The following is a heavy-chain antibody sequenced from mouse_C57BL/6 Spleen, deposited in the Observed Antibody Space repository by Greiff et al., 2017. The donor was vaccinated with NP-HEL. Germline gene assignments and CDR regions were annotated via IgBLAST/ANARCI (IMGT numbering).Heavy chain of an antibody. V-gene: IGHV1-80*01. CDR1: GYAFSSYW. Sequence: LQQSGASVKISCKASGYAFSSYWMNWVKQRPGKGLEWIGQIYPGDGDTNYNGKFKGKATLTADKSSSTAYMQLSSLTSEDSAVYFCARYNYGSPYYFDCWGQGTTLTVSS. J-gene: IGHJ2*01. CDR3: ARYNYGSPYYFDC. CDR2: IYPGDGDT. D-gene: IGHD1-1*01.